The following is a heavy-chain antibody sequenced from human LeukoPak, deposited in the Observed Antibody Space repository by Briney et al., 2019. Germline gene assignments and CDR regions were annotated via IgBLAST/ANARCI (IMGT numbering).Heavy chain of an antibody. V-gene: IGHV3-23*01. J-gene: IGHJ4*02. D-gene: IGHD6-19*01. CDR2: IRDSGGNT. CDR1: GFTFSTYS. CDR3: AKDIRGWSRDY. Sequence: GGSLRLSCEASGFTFSTYSMTWVRQAPGKGLEWVSSIRDSGGNTYYAESVKGRFTFSRENSKNTLYLQRRSRKAEDAAVYYCAKDIRGWSRDYWGQGTLVTVSS.